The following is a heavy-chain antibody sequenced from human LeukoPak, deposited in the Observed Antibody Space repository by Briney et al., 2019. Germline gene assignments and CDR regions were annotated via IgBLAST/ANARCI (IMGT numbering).Heavy chain of an antibody. CDR2: INPNSGGT. Sequence: ASLKVSCKASGYTFTGYYMHWVRQAPGQGLGRMGCINPNSGGTNYAQKFQGRVIMTRDTYISTAYMVLSRLRSDDTAVYYCARTGGYSSGWGYYYYMDVWGQGTMVTVSS. CDR3: ARTGGYSSGWGYYYYMDV. V-gene: IGHV1-2*02. J-gene: IGHJ6*03. CDR1: GYTFTGYY. D-gene: IGHD6-19*01.